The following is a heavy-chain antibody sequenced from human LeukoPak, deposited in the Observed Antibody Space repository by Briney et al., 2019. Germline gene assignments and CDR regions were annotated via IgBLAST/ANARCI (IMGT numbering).Heavy chain of an antibody. J-gene: IGHJ4*02. CDR2: INPNSGGT. CDR1: GYTFTGYY. CDR3: ARDSWDVHYFDY. D-gene: IGHD2-15*01. Sequence: GASVKVSCKASGYTFTGYYMHWVRQAPGQGLEWMGWINPNSGGTNFAQKFQGRVTMTRDTSMSTAYMELNRLRSDDTAVYYCARDSWDVHYFDYWGQGTLVTVSS. V-gene: IGHV1-2*02.